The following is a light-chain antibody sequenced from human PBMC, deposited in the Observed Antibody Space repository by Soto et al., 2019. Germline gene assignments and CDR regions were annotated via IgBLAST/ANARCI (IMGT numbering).Light chain of an antibody. CDR3: QQYNNWPPGA. J-gene: IGKJ2*01. V-gene: IGKV3-15*01. Sequence: EIVMTQSPATLSLSPGERATLSCRASQSVSSNLAWYQQKPGQAPRLLIYGVSTRATGISARFSGSGSGTEFTLTISSLQSEDFAVYYCQQYNNWPPGAFGPGTKLEIK. CDR1: QSVSSN. CDR2: GVS.